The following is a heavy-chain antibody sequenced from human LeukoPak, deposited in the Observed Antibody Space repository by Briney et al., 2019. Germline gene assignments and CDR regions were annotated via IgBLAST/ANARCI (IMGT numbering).Heavy chain of an antibody. V-gene: IGHV3-9*01. Sequence: GGSLRLSWAASGFTFDDYAMHWVRQAPGKGLEWVSGISWNSGSIGYADSVKGRFTISRDNAKNSLYLQMNSLRAEDTALYYCAKSRVAAAGQPSVDYWGQGTLVTVSS. CDR3: AKSRVAAAGQPSVDY. J-gene: IGHJ4*02. CDR2: ISWNSGSI. CDR1: GFTFDDYA. D-gene: IGHD6-13*01.